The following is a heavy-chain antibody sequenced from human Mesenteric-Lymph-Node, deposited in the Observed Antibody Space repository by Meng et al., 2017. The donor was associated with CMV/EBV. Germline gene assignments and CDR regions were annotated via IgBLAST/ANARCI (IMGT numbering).Heavy chain of an antibody. CDR1: GGSFSGYY. D-gene: IGHD1-20*01. J-gene: IGHJ4*02. CDR3: ARDSGLTGTTAY. CDR2: IHYSGST. Sequence: SQTLSLTCAVYGGSFSGYYWGRIRQPPGKGLEWIGSIHYSGSTYYNPSLKSRVTISVDTSKNQFSLKLSSVTAADTAVYYCARDSGLTGTTAYWGQGTLVTVSS. V-gene: IGHV4-34*01.